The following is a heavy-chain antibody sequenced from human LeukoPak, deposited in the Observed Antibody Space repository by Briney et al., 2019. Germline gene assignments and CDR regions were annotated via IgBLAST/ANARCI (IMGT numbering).Heavy chain of an antibody. CDR2: ISYDGSEQ. CDR3: AKDLRDDRRSYYFDS. Sequence: GGSLRLSCAASGFTFSSYGMHWVPQAPGKGMEWVAVISYDGSEQYYADSVKGRFTISRDNSKNTLYLQMNSLRTEDTAVYYCAKDLRDDRRSYYFDSWGLGTLVTVSS. D-gene: IGHD3-22*01. J-gene: IGHJ4*02. V-gene: IGHV3-30*18. CDR1: GFTFSSYG.